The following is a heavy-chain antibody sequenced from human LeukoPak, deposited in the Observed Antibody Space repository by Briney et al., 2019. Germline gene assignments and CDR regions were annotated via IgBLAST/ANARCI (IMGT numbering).Heavy chain of an antibody. CDR3: AKGDGDYLFDY. V-gene: IGHV3-23*01. J-gene: IGHJ4*02. D-gene: IGHD4-17*01. Sequence: GGSLRLSCAASGFTFSRYAMSWVRQAPGKGLEWVSAISGSGGSTYYTDSVKGRFTISRDNSKNTLYLQMNSLRAEDTAVYYCAKGDGDYLFDYWGQGTLVTVSS. CDR1: GFTFSRYA. CDR2: ISGSGGST.